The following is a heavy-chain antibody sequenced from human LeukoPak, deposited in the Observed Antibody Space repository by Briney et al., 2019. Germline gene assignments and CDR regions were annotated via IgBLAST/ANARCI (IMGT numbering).Heavy chain of an antibody. J-gene: IGHJ5*02. D-gene: IGHD1-7*01. Sequence: PGGSLRLSCAASGFTFSSYWMSWVRQAPGKGLEWVANIKQDGSEKYYVDSVKGRFTISRDNAKNSLYLQMNSLRAEDTVVYYCARGADNWNYVRGYWFDPWGQGTLVTVSS. CDR2: IKQDGSEK. V-gene: IGHV3-7*01. CDR3: ARGADNWNYVRGYWFDP. CDR1: GFTFSSYW.